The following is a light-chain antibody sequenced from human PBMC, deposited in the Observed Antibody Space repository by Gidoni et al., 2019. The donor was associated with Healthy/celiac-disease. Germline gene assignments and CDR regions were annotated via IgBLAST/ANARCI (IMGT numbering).Light chain of an antibody. Sequence: DIVLTQSPATLSLSPGERATLSCRASQSVSSYLAWYQQKPGQAPRLLIYDASNRATGIPARFSGSGSGTDFTLTISSLEPEDFAVYYWQQRSNWPPLTFGGXTKVEIK. CDR3: QQRSNWPPLT. CDR2: DAS. V-gene: IGKV3-11*01. CDR1: QSVSSY. J-gene: IGKJ4*01.